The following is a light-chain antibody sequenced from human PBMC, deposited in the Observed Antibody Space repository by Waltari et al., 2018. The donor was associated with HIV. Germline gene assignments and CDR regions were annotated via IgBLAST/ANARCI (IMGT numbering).Light chain of an antibody. Sequence: QSALTQPASVSGSPGPSITIPYTGTSIDVGIYNLVSWYQQHPGKAPNLMIYEGSKRPSGVSNRFSGSKSGNTASLTISGLQAEDEADYYCCSYAGSNVFGGGTKLTVL. J-gene: IGLJ2*01. CDR3: CSYAGSNV. CDR2: EGS. V-gene: IGLV2-23*01. CDR1: SIDVGIYNL.